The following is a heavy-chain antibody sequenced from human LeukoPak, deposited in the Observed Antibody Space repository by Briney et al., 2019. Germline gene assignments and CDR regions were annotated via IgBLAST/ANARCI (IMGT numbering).Heavy chain of an antibody. D-gene: IGHD4-17*01. CDR1: GYTFTGYY. CDR3: ARVGATVTTIDY. CDR2: INPNSGGT. Sequence: ASVKVSCKASGYTFTGYYMRWVRQAPGQGLEWMGWINPNSGGTNYAQKFQGRVTMTRDTSISTAYMELSRLRSDDTAVYYCARVGATVTTIDYWGQGTLVTVSS. V-gene: IGHV1-2*02. J-gene: IGHJ4*02.